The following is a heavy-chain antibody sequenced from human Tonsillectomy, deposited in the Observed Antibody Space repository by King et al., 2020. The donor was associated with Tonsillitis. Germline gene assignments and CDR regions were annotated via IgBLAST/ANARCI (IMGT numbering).Heavy chain of an antibody. V-gene: IGHV3-7*01. D-gene: IGHD3-10*01. Sequence: QLVQSGGVLVQPGGSLRLSCAASGFTFSSYWMSLVRPAPGEGREWLANINQDGSEAYYVDFLMGRFTISRDNAKNSLSLQMDRLRAEDTAVYYCTKPAHMARGVSTEDYWGQGTLVTVSS. CDR2: INQDGSEA. J-gene: IGHJ4*02. CDR1: GFTFSSYW. CDR3: TKPAHMARGVSTEDY.